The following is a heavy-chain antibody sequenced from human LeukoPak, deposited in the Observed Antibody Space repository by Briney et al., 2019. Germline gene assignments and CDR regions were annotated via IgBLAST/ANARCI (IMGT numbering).Heavy chain of an antibody. V-gene: IGHV3-23*01. CDR1: GFTFSSYA. CDR3: AKGGESYYDFWSGYSPGDWFDP. CDR2: ISGSGGST. D-gene: IGHD3-3*01. J-gene: IGHJ5*02. Sequence: PGGSLRLSCAASGFTFSSYAMSWVRQAPGKGLEWVSAISGSGGSTYYADSVKGRFTNSRDNSKNTLYLQMNSLRAEDTAVYYCAKGGESYYDFWSGYSPGDWFDPWGQGTLVTVSS.